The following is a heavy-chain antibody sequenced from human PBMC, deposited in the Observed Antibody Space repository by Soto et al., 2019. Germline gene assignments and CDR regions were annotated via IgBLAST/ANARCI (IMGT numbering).Heavy chain of an antibody. Sequence: SETLSLTCTVSGGSISSSSYYWGWIRQPPGKGLEWIGSIYYSGSTYYNPSLKSRVTISVDTSKNQFSLKLSSVTAADTAVYYCARQVARGYYFDYWGQGTLVTVSS. CDR3: ARQVARGYYFDY. CDR1: GGSISSSSYY. V-gene: IGHV4-39*01. J-gene: IGHJ4*02. D-gene: IGHD2-15*01. CDR2: IYYSGST.